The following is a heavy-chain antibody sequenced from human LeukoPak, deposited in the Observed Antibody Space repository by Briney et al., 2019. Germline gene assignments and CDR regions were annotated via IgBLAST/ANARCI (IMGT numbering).Heavy chain of an antibody. CDR1: GFSFSSYW. D-gene: IGHD6-6*01. Sequence: GGSLRPSCAASGFSFSSYWMHWVRQAPGKGLVWVSRINTDGSGTVYADSVKGRFTISRDNAKNTLYLQMNSLRAEDTAVYYCARAVYSSSSDFDYWGQGTLVTVSS. J-gene: IGHJ4*02. CDR3: ARAVYSSSSDFDY. V-gene: IGHV3-74*01. CDR2: INTDGSGT.